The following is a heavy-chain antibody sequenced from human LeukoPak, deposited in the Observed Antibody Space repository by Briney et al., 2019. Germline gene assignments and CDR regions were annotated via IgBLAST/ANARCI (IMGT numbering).Heavy chain of an antibody. CDR1: GFTFSSYW. CDR3: AITEPIAAAGRGFDY. CDR2: IKQDGSEK. J-gene: IGHJ4*02. Sequence: GSLRLSCAASGFTFSSYWMSWVRQAPGKGLEWVANIKQDGSEKYYVDSVKGRFTISRDNSKNTLYLQMNSLRAEDTAVYYCAITEPIAAAGRGFDYWGQGTLVTVSS. D-gene: IGHD6-13*01. V-gene: IGHV3-7*03.